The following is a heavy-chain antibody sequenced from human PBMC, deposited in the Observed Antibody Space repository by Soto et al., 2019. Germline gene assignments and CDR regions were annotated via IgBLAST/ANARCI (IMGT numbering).Heavy chain of an antibody. CDR2: FNGGNGNI. D-gene: IGHD3-10*01. CDR3: ARGNVRGGCLDF. Sequence: QVQLVQSGAEERKPGASVKVSCKASGYTFSTYAMHWVRRAPGQSLEWMGWFNGGNGNIKYSQKFEGRVTITTDTAATTVYMERNMLRSEDTAVYYCARGNVRGGCLDFWGQGTLVSVSS. CDR1: GYTFSTYA. J-gene: IGHJ4*02. V-gene: IGHV1-3*05.